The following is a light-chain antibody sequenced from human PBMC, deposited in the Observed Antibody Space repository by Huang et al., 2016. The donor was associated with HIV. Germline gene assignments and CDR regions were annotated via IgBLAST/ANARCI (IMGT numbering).Light chain of an antibody. CDR1: QSVYASSTSKDY. V-gene: IGKV4-1*01. CDR2: WAS. Sequence: DIIMSQSPESLTVSLGERATLNCRSSQSVYASSTSKDYMAWFQQKPGQPPRLLLFWASSREVGVPDRFSGGGSGTHFTLTIANLQPEDAAIYYCQQYYSSPQTFGQGTRV. J-gene: IGKJ1*01. CDR3: QQYYSSPQT.